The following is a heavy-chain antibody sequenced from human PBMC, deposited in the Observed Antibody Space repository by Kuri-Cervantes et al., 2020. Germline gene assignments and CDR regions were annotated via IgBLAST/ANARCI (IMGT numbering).Heavy chain of an antibody. Sequence: GGSLRLSCAASGFTFSSYWMHWVRQAPGKGLVWVSRINSGGSSTSYADSVKGRFTISRDNAKNTLYLQMNSLRAEDTAVNYCARANLPYFDWLFSDAFDIWGQGTMVTVSS. V-gene: IGHV3-74*01. CDR2: INSGGSST. CDR3: ARANLPYFDWLFSDAFDI. J-gene: IGHJ3*02. CDR1: GFTFSSYW. D-gene: IGHD3-9*01.